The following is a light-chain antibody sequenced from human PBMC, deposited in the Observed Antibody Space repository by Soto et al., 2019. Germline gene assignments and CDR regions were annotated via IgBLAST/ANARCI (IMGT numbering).Light chain of an antibody. Sequence: EMVLTQSPATLSLSPGERATLSCRASQSISSNFAWYQQKPGQAPRLLIYDTSNRATGIQARFSGSGSGTDFTLTISSLEPEDFAVYYCQQRSNWPQLTFGGGTKVEIK. V-gene: IGKV3-11*01. CDR3: QQRSNWPQLT. J-gene: IGKJ4*01. CDR2: DTS. CDR1: QSISSN.